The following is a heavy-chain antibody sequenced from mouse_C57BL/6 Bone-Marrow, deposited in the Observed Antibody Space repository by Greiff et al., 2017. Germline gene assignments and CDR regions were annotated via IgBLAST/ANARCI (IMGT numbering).Heavy chain of an antibody. V-gene: IGHV5-6*01. J-gene: IGHJ3*01. CDR1: GFTFSSYG. CDR2: ISSGGSYT. Sequence: VQLKESGGGLVKPGGSLKLSCAASGFTFSSYGMSWVRQTPDKRLEWVATISSGGSYTYYPDSVKGRFTISRDNAKNTLYLQMSSLKSEDTAMYYCARQRLRLRRAWFAYWGQGTLVTVSA. D-gene: IGHD3-2*02. CDR3: ARQRLRLRRAWFAY.